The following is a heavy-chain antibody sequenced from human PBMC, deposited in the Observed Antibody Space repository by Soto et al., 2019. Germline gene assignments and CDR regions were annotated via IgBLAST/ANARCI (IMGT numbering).Heavy chain of an antibody. D-gene: IGHD2-21*02. V-gene: IGHV4-59*01. CDR1: GGSISGFY. CDR2: IYYSGSA. J-gene: IGHJ4*02. CDR3: ARWTYCGGDCYWLDF. Sequence: PSETLSLTCTISGGSISGFYWGWIRQPPGKGLEWIGNIYYSGSANYDPSLRSRVTISLNTSKNQFSLKLNSVTAADTAIYYCARWTYCGGDCYWLDFWGQGTLVTVS.